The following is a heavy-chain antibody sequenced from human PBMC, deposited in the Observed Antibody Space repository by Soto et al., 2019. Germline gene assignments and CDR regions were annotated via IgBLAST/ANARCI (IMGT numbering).Heavy chain of an antibody. D-gene: IGHD2-2*01. CDR2: VSGSGGSV. J-gene: IGHJ6*02. Sequence: QAGGSLRLSCAAAGFTFSSYGMSWVRQAPGKGLEWVSAVSGSGGSVYYADSVRGRFTISRDNSKNTLYLQVNSLRAEDTAIYYCAKGSVVGADYSYGMDVWGQGTTVTVS. CDR1: GFTFSSYG. V-gene: IGHV3-23*01. CDR3: AKGSVVGADYSYGMDV.